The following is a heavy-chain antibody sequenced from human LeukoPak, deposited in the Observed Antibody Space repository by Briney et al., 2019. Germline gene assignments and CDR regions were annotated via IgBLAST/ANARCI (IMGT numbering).Heavy chain of an antibody. J-gene: IGHJ4*02. CDR3: ARVRHSGSDFPADY. D-gene: IGHD1-26*01. Sequence: KSSETLSLTCTVSGSSINVYYWSWIRQSPGKGLEWIAYISYSGSTNYNPSLKSRVTISVDTSKNQFSLKLSSVTAADTAVYYCARVRHSGSDFPADYWGQGTLVTVSS. V-gene: IGHV4-59*08. CDR2: ISYSGST. CDR1: GSSINVYY.